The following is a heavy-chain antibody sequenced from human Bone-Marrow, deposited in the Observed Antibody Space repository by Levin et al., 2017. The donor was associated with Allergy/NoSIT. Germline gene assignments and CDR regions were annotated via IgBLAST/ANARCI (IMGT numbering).Heavy chain of an antibody. CDR1: GFTFNKYA. Sequence: GESLKISCAASGFTFNKYAMAWVRQAPGKGLEWVSSISAHSGSANYAGHVRGRFTISRDNAKNTLYLQMNSLRVEDTAVYYCAKDTVVVPAAMAYFDHWGQGTLVTVSS. D-gene: IGHD2-2*01. CDR3: AKDTVVVPAAMAYFDH. J-gene: IGHJ4*02. V-gene: IGHV3-23*01. CDR2: ISAHSGSA.